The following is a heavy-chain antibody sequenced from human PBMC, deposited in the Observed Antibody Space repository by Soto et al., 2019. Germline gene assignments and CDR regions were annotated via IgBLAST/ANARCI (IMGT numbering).Heavy chain of an antibody. J-gene: IGHJ4*02. CDR1: GFTVSSNY. CDR3: ARSLYSSSSGFGY. CDR2: IYSGGST. Sequence: PGGSLRLSCAASGFTVSSNYMSWVRQAPGKGLEWVSVIYSGGSTYYADSVKGRFTISRDNSKNTLYLQMNSLRAEDTAVYYCARSLYSSSSGFGYWGQGTLVTVSS. D-gene: IGHD6-6*01. V-gene: IGHV3-66*01.